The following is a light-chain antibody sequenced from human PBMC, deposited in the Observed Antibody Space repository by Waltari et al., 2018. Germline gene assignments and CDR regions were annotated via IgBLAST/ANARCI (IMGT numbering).Light chain of an antibody. CDR3: QSADSSGAYRV. Sequence: SYELTQPPSVAVSPGKTARITCSGDALPQQYAHWYQQKAGQAPMLVIYKDNERPSGIPERFSGSSSGTIVTLTISGVQAEDEADYYCQSADSSGAYRVFGGGTKLTVL. J-gene: IGLJ3*02. V-gene: IGLV3-25*03. CDR1: ALPQQY. CDR2: KDN.